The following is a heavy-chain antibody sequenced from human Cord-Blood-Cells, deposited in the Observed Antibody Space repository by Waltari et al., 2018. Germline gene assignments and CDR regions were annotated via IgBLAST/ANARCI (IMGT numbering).Heavy chain of an antibody. CDR3: ARDWETGDYFDY. J-gene: IGHJ4*02. Sequence: QVQLVESGGGVVQPGRSLRLSCAASGFTFSSYGMHWVRQAPGKGLEWVAVIWYDGSNKYYADSVKGRFTISRDNSKNTLYLQMNSLRAEDTAGYYCARDWETGDYFDYWGQGTLVTVSS. D-gene: IGHD7-27*01. V-gene: IGHV3-33*01. CDR1: GFTFSSYG. CDR2: IWYDGSNK.